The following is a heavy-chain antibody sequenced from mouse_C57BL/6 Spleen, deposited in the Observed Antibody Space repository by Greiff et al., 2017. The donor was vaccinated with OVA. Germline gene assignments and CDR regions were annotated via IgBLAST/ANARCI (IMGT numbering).Heavy chain of an antibody. V-gene: IGHV1-69*01. CDR3: ARSTFDY. Sequence: QVQLQQSGAELVMPGASVKLSCKASGYTFTSYWMHWVKQRPGHGLEWIGEIDPSDSYTNYNQKFKGKSTLTVDKSSSTAYMQLSSLTSEDSAVYYCARSTFDYWGQGTTLTVSS. D-gene: IGHD5-1*01. J-gene: IGHJ2*01. CDR2: IDPSDSYT. CDR1: GYTFTSYW.